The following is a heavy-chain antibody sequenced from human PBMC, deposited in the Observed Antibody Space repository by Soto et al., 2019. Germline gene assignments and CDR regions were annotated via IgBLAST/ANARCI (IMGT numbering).Heavy chain of an antibody. CDR3: AREKTAWPLAYGLEV. V-gene: IGHV3-21*03. CDR1: EFSLSTYS. Sequence: LRLSCTASEFSLSTYSMNWVRQAPGKGLEWVSSISTRSDVYYADSVKGRFTIARDNAKNSLSLQMNSLSAEDTGVYYCAREKTAWPLAYGLEVWGQGTTVTVS. J-gene: IGHJ6*02. CDR2: ISTRSDV. D-gene: IGHD2-21*02.